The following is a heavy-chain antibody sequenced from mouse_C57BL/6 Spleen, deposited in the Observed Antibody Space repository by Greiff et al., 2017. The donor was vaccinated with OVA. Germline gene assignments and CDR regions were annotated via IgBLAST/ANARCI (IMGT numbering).Heavy chain of an antibody. V-gene: IGHV5-16*01. CDR2: INYDGSST. CDR3: ARDRAYSNYVHWYFDV. J-gene: IGHJ1*03. D-gene: IGHD2-5*01. Sequence: EVKLVESEGGLVQPGSSMKLSCTASGFTFSDYYMAWVRQVPEKGLEWVANINYDGSSTYYLDSLKSRFIISRDNAKNILYLQMSSLKSEDTATYYCARDRAYSNYVHWYFDVWGTGTTVTVSS. CDR1: GFTFSDYY.